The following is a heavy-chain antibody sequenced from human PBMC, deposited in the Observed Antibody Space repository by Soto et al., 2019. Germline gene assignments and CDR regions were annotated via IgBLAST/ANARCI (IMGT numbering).Heavy chain of an antibody. CDR2: LYTGGSA. Sequence: SGGSLRLSCAASGFSVTDHYMTWARQAPGKGLEWVSVLYTGGSAYYGDSVKGRFTISRDSSTNTLYLQMNSLKVGDTAFYFCARSFNDWTTYFDYWSEGTLVTVSS. CDR1: GFSVTDHY. CDR3: ARSFNDWTTYFDY. J-gene: IGHJ4*02. D-gene: IGHD3-9*01. V-gene: IGHV3-53*01.